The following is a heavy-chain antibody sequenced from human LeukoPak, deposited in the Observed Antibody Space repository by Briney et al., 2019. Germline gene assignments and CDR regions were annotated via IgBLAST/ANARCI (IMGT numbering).Heavy chain of an antibody. J-gene: IGHJ6*02. D-gene: IGHD5-18*01. CDR2: ISYDGSNK. CDR3: ARDQDTAIPAYGMDV. Sequence: ALRLSCAASGFSFSSYAMHWVRQAPGKGLEWVAVISYDGSNKYYADSVKGRFTISRDNSKNTLYLQMNSLRAEDTAVYYCARDQDTAIPAYGMDVWGQGTTVTVSS. CDR1: GFSFSSYA. V-gene: IGHV3-30-3*01.